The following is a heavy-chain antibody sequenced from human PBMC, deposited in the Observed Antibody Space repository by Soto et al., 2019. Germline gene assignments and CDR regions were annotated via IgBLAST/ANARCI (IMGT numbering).Heavy chain of an antibody. D-gene: IGHD5-12*01. V-gene: IGHV3-30*18. CDR1: GFTFSSYG. CDR3: AKGAGRDGGFDYMLCQ. CDR2: ISYDGSNK. Sequence: PGGSLRLSCAASGFTFSSYGMHWVRQAPGKGLEWVAVISYDGSNKYYADSVKGRFTISRDNPKNTLYLQMNSLTAEDTALYYCAKGAGRDGGFDYMLCQWGQGT. J-gene: IGHJ4*02.